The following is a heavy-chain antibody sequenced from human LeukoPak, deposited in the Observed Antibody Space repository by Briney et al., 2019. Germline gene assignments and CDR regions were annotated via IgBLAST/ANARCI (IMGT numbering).Heavy chain of an antibody. Sequence: GGSLRLSCAASGFTFDDYGMSWVRQAPGKGLEWVSGINWNGGSTGYADSVKGRFTISRDNAKNSLYLQMNSLRAEDTAVYYCARGWWLQSRGPVDYWGQGTLVTVSS. CDR2: INWNGGST. CDR1: GFTFDDYG. J-gene: IGHJ4*02. V-gene: IGHV3-20*04. D-gene: IGHD5-24*01. CDR3: ARGWWLQSRGPVDY.